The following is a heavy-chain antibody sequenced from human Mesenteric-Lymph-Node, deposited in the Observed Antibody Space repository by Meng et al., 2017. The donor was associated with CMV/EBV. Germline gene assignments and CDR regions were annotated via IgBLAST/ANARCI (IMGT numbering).Heavy chain of an antibody. CDR1: SNW. J-gene: IGHJ6*02. CDR3: ARGWLVGTTGTTGYYYYGMDV. CDR2: IYHSGST. V-gene: IGHV4-4*02. Sequence: SNWWSWVRQPPGKGLEWIGEIYHSGSTNYNPSLKSRVTISVDKSKNQFSLKLSSVTAADTAVYYCARGWLVGTTGTTGYYYYGMDVWGQGTTVTVSS. D-gene: IGHD1-1*01.